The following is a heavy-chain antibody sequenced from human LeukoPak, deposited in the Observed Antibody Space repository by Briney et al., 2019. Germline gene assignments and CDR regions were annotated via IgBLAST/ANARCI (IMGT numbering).Heavy chain of an antibody. CDR2: IRYDGSKK. V-gene: IGHV3-30*02. D-gene: IGHD5-18*01. CDR1: GFTFSSYG. Sequence: PGGSLRLSCAASGFTFSSYGMHWVRQAPGKGLEWVAFIRYDGSKKYYADSVKGRFTISRDNSKNTLYLQMNSLRTEGTAVYYCAKDLRGYSYGYFTDYWGQGTLVTVSS. CDR3: AKDLRGYSYGYFTDY. J-gene: IGHJ4*02.